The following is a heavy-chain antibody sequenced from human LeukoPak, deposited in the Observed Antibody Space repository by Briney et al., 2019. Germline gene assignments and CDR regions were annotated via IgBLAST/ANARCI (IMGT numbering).Heavy chain of an antibody. D-gene: IGHD6-13*01. J-gene: IGHJ4*02. CDR1: GYTFTSYD. V-gene: IGHV1-8*01. Sequence: ASVKVSCKASGYTFTSYDINWVRQATGQGLEWMGWMNPNSGNTGYAQKFQGRVTMTTDTSTSTAYMELRSLRSDDTAVYYCARALGAAAVVYWGQGTLVTVSS. CDR2: MNPNSGNT. CDR3: ARALGAAAVVY.